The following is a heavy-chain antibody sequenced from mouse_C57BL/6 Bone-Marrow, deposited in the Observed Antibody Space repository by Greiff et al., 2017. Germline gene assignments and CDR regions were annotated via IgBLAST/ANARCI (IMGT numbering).Heavy chain of an antibody. Sequence: VQLKESGGDLVKPGGSLKLSCAASGFTFSSYGMSWVRQTPDKRLEWVATISSGGSYTYYPDSVKGRFTISRDNAKNTLYLQMSSLKSDDTAMYYCARRAGTRYFDYWGQGTTLTVSS. CDR3: ARRAGTRYFDY. V-gene: IGHV5-6*01. J-gene: IGHJ2*01. D-gene: IGHD4-1*01. CDR1: GFTFSSYG. CDR2: ISSGGSYT.